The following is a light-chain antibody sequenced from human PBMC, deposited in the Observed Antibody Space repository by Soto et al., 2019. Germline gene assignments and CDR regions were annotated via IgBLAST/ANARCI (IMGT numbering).Light chain of an antibody. J-gene: IGLJ1*01. V-gene: IGLV2-8*01. Sequence: QSVLTQPPSASGSLGQSVTISCTGTSSDVGGYNYVSWYQQHPGKAPKLLIYDVSHRPSGVPDRFSGSKSGNTASLTVSGLQAEDEVHYYCSSYAGSNNLVFGTGTKLTVL. CDR2: DVS. CDR1: SSDVGGYNY. CDR3: SSYAGSNNLV.